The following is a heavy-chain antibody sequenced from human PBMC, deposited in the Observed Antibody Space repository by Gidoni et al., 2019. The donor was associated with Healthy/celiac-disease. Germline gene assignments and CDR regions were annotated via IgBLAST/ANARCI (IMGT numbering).Heavy chain of an antibody. D-gene: IGHD2-21*01. V-gene: IGHV3-33*01. Sequence: QVQLVESGGGVVQPGRSLRLSCAASGFTFSSYGMHWVRQAPGKGLEWVAVIWYDGSNKYYADSVKGRFTISRDNSKNTLYLQMNSLRAEDTAVYYCARELLTRYYYYYYGMDVWGQGTTVTVSS. CDR2: IWYDGSNK. CDR1: GFTFSSYG. J-gene: IGHJ6*02. CDR3: ARELLTRYYYYYYGMDV.